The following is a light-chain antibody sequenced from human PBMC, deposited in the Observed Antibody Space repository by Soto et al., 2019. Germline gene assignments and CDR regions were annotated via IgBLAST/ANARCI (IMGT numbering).Light chain of an antibody. Sequence: EIVLTQSPGTLSLSPGERATLSCRASQSINNRYLAWYQQKPGQAPRLLIYAASSRATGIPDRFGGSGSGTDFTLTISRLELEDFAVYYCQQFGSSPGFTFGPGTKVDIK. J-gene: IGKJ3*01. CDR1: QSINNRY. CDR3: QQFGSSPGFT. CDR2: AAS. V-gene: IGKV3-20*01.